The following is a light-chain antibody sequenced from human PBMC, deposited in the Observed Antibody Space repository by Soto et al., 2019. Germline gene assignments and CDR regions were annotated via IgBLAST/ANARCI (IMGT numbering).Light chain of an antibody. CDR3: QQYGSSPLT. J-gene: IGKJ4*01. CDR2: GAS. CDR1: QSVSSSY. V-gene: IGKV3-20*01. Sequence: EIVLTQSPGTLSVSPGERATLSCRASQSVSSSYLAWYQQKPGQAPRLIIYGASIRATGIPDRFSGSGSGTDFTLTISRLDPEDFAVYYCQQYGSSPLTFGGGTKVDIK.